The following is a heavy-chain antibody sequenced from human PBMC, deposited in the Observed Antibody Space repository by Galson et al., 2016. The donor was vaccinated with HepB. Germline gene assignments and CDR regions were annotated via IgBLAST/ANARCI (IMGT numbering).Heavy chain of an antibody. J-gene: IGHJ4*02. Sequence: SLRLSCAVSGFRFGEYSMSWVRQAPGEGLEWVGFIRSKTYGGTSEYAASVKGRFTISRDDSRNIAFLQMNRLKTEDTAVYYCTRDSLTYHYDTSGYSDLDYWGQGTLVTVHS. V-gene: IGHV3-49*04. CDR1: GFRFGEYS. CDR2: IRSKTYGGTS. CDR3: TRDSLTYHYDTSGYSDLDY. D-gene: IGHD3-22*01.